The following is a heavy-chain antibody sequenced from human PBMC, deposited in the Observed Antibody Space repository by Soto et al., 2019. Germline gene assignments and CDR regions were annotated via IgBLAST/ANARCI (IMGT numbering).Heavy chain of an antibody. Sequence: QVQLQESGPGLVKPSETLSLTCTVSGGSISSYYWSWIRQPPGKGLEWIGYIYYSGSTNYNPSLKSRVNISVDTYKNQFSLKLSSVTAADTAEYYCASGSSSWFNWGQGTLVTVSS. V-gene: IGHV4-59*01. CDR2: IYYSGST. J-gene: IGHJ4*02. CDR3: ASGSSSWFN. D-gene: IGHD6-13*01. CDR1: GGSISSYY.